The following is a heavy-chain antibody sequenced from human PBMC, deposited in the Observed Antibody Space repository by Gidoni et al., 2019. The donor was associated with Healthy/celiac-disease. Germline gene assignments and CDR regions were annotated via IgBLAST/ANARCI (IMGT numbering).Heavy chain of an antibody. D-gene: IGHD3-9*01. CDR2: IYYSGST. Sequence: QVQLQESGPGLVKPSETLSLTCTVSGGSISSYYWSWIRQPPGKGLEWIGYIYYSGSTNYNPSLKSRVTISVDTSKNQFSLKLSSVTAADTAVYYCARRGYFDWLSHWYFDLWGRGTLVTVSS. CDR3: ARRGYFDWLSHWYFDL. CDR1: GGSISSYY. J-gene: IGHJ2*01. V-gene: IGHV4-59*08.